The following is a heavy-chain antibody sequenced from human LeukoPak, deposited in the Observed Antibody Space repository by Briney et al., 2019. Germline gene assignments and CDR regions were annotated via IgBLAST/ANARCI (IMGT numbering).Heavy chain of an antibody. CDR3: ARTYCSSTSCYGWFDP. CDR2: INHSGST. D-gene: IGHD2-2*01. Sequence: SETLSLTCAVYGGSFSGYYWSWIRQPPGKGLEWIGEINHSGSTNYNPSLKSRVTISVDTSKTQFSLKLSSVTAADTAVYYCARTYCSSTSCYGWFDPWGQGTLVTVSS. V-gene: IGHV4-34*01. J-gene: IGHJ5*02. CDR1: GGSFSGYY.